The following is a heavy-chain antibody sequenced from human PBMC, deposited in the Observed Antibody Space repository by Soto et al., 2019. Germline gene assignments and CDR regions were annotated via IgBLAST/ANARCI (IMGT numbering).Heavy chain of an antibody. V-gene: IGHV4-30-4*01. CDR3: ATMGTPVTGLYYFDY. Sequence: ASETLSLTCTVSGGSISGGNYYWSWIRQPPGKGLEWIGFISYSGTTHYSASLRSRVSISVDTSKNQFSLDLSSVTAADTAVYYCATMGTPVTGLYYFDYWGQGTLVT. J-gene: IGHJ4*02. CDR2: ISYSGTT. CDR1: GGSISGGNYY. D-gene: IGHD4-17*01.